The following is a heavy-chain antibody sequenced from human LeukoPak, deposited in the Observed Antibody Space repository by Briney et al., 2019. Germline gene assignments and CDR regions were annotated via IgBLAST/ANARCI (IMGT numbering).Heavy chain of an antibody. CDR1: GFTFSNYA. D-gene: IGHD6-13*01. V-gene: IGHV3-30-3*01. CDR2: ISYDGSNE. CDR3: ARARWYPLPDY. J-gene: IGHJ4*02. Sequence: GGSLRLSCAASGFTFSNYAMHWVRQAPGKGLEWVALISYDGSNEYYADSVKGRFTISRDNSKNTLFLQMNSLRAEDTAVYYCARARWYPLPDYWGQGTLVTVSS.